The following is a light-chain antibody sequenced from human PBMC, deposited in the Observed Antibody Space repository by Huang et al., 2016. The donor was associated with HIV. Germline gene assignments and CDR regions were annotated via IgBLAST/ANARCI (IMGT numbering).Light chain of an antibody. V-gene: IGKV3-15*01. CDR1: QSVSSN. J-gene: IGKJ1*01. CDR3: QQYQDWPRT. Sequence: EIVMTQSPGTLSLSPGERATLSCRPSQSVSSNLACSQHNPGQAPRLLISGASTRATGVPARFSGSGSGTEFTLTISSLQSDDFVVYYCQQYQDWPRTFGQGTKVEIK. CDR2: GAS.